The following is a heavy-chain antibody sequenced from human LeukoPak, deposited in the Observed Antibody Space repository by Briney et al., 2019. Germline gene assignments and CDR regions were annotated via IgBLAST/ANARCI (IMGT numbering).Heavy chain of an antibody. V-gene: IGHV4-38-2*01. CDR2: IYHSGST. CDR3: ARFYDFWSGLIDY. D-gene: IGHD3-3*01. CDR1: GYSISSGYY. Sequence: PSETLSLTCAVPGYSISSGYYWGWIRQPPGEGLEWIGSIYHSGSTYYNPSLKSRVTISVDTSKNQFSLKLSSVTAADTAVYYCARFYDFWSGLIDYWGQGTLVTVSS. J-gene: IGHJ4*02.